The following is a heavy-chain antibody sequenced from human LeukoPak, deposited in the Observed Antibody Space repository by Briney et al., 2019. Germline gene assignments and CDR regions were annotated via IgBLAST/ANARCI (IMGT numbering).Heavy chain of an antibody. CDR2: ISYDGSNK. D-gene: IGHD3-3*01. J-gene: IGHJ4*02. V-gene: IGHV3-30*18. CDR3: AKGVWIFGVVNPFDY. Sequence: GGSLRLSCAASGFTFSSYGMHWVRQAPGKGLEWVAVISYDGSNKYYADSVKGRFTISRDNSKNTLYLQMNSLRAEDTGVYYCAKGVWIFGVVNPFDYWGQGTLVTVSS. CDR1: GFTFSSYG.